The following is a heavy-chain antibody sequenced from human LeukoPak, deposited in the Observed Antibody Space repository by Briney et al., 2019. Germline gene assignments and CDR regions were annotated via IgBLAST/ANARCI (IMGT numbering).Heavy chain of an antibody. D-gene: IGHD2-15*01. Sequence: GASVKVSCKGSGGTLNSYVISWVRQAPGQGLEWMGGIIPISGTTNYAQKFQGRVTITADKSTSTAYMELSSLRSEDTAVYYCATLCCGSYYMDVWGKGTTVTVSS. CDR2: IIPISGTT. J-gene: IGHJ6*03. V-gene: IGHV1-69*06. CDR1: GGTLNSYV. CDR3: ATLCCGSYYMDV.